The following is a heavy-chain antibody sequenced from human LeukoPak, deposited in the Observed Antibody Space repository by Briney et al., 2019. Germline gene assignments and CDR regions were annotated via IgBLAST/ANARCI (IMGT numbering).Heavy chain of an antibody. D-gene: IGHD1-7*01. CDR1: GFTFSSYD. J-gene: IGHJ4*02. Sequence: GGSLRLSCAASGFTFSSYDMHWVRQATGKGLEWVSAIGTAGDTYYPGSVKGRFTISRENAKNSLYLQMNSLRAGDTAVYYCARAVIGTTYFDYWGQGTLVTVSS. V-gene: IGHV3-13*01. CDR3: ARAVIGTTYFDY. CDR2: IGTAGDT.